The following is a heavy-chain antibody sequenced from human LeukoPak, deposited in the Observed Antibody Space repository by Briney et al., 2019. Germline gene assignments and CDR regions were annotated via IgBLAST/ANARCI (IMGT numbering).Heavy chain of an antibody. D-gene: IGHD6-13*01. CDR3: AGDSSSSWYYYYGMDV. J-gene: IGHJ6*02. V-gene: IGHV4-31*03. CDR2: IYYSGST. Sequence: SQTLSLTCTVSGGSIGSGGYYWSWIRQHPGKGLEWIGYIYYSGSTYYNPSLKSRVTISVDTSKNQFSLKLSSVTAADTAVYYCAGDSSSSWYYYYGMDVWGQGTTVTVSS. CDR1: GGSIGSGGYY.